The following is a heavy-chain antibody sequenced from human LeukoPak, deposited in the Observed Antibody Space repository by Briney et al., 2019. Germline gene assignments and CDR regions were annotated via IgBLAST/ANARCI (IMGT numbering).Heavy chain of an antibody. V-gene: IGHV4-34*01. CDR3: ARHVGHPMDQLVGAADY. D-gene: IGHD1-26*01. J-gene: IGHJ4*02. CDR1: GGSFSDYY. Sequence: PSETLSLTCAVYGGSFSDYYWSWIRQSPGKGLEWIGEINHSGSTNYNPSLKSRVTISVDTSKNQFSLKLSSVTAADTAVYYCARHVGHPMDQLVGAADYWGQGTLVTVSS. CDR2: INHSGST.